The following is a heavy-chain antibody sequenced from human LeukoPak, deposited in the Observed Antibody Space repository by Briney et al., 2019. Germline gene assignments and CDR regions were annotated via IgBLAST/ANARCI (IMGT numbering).Heavy chain of an antibody. D-gene: IGHD4-17*01. CDR3: ARDQPYGDYTFDY. J-gene: IGHJ4*02. CDR1: GFTVSSDY. CDR2: ISSSSSYI. V-gene: IGHV3-21*01. Sequence: TGRSLRLSCAASGFTVSSDYMSWVRQAPGKGLEWVSPISSSSSYIYYADSVKGRFTISRDNAKNSLYLQMNSLRAEDTAVYYCARDQPYGDYTFDYWGQGTLVTVSS.